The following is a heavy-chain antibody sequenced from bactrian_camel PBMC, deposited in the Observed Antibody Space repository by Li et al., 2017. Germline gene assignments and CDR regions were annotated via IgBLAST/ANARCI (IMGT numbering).Heavy chain of an antibody. V-gene: IGHV3S53*01. CDR2: ICSDGST. D-gene: IGHD1*01. Sequence: HVQLVESGGDSVQSGGSLRLSCVASVDTYNYNTYCMGWFRQAPEKERERVALICSDGSTTIADSVKGRFTISKDNAKNTVYLQLTNLEPEDSATYYCAAAPSSPFGRFCALTEDAYRHFGQGTQVTVS. CDR1: VDTYNYNT. J-gene: IGHJ4*01.